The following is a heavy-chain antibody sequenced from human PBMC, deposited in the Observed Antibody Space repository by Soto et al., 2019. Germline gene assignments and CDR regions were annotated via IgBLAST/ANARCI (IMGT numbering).Heavy chain of an antibody. D-gene: IGHD1-1*01. V-gene: IGHV4-39*01. CDR2: IFYSGST. CDR1: GDSITSNNYY. J-gene: IGHJ6*03. CDR3: ARVIVIQRYNYYFMDV. Sequence: SETLSLTCTASGDSITSNNYYWGWIRQPPGKGLEWIGTIFYSGSTYYNPSLESRVTISVDTSKNQFSLQLASVTAADTAIYYCARVIVIQRYNYYFMDVWGQGTTVTVSS.